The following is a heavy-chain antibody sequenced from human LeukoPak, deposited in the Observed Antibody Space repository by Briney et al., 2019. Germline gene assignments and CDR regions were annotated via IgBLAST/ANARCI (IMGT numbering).Heavy chain of an antibody. D-gene: IGHD6-19*01. V-gene: IGHV4-59*08. J-gene: IGHJ5*02. CDR1: GGSISSYY. CDR2: IYYSGST. Sequence: SETLSLTCTVSGGSISSYYWSWIRQPPGKGLEWIGYIYYSGSTNYNPSLKSRVTISVDTSKNQFSLKLSSVTAADTAVSYCARTIYGSGLNWFDPWGQGTLVTVSS. CDR3: ARTIYGSGLNWFDP.